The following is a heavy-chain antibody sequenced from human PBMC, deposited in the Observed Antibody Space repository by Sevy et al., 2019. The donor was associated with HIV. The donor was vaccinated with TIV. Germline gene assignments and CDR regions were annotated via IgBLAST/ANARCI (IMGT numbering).Heavy chain of an antibody. CDR2: IKQDGSEK. CDR3: ARDRYYYDSSGYYGMLGYYYYYGMDV. J-gene: IGHJ6*02. CDR1: GFTFSSYW. D-gene: IGHD3-22*01. V-gene: IGHV3-7*01. Sequence: GGSLRLSCAASGFTFSSYWMSWVRQAPGKGLEWVANIKQDGSEKYDVDSVKSRFTISRDNAKNSLYLQMNSLRAEDTAVYYCARDRYYYDSSGYYGMLGYYYYYGMDVWGQGTTVTVSS.